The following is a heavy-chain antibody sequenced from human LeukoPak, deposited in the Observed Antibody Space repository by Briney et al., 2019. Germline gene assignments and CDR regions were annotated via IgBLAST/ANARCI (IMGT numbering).Heavy chain of an antibody. CDR1: GGTFSSYA. CDR3: ARDNSIGGRGWWFDP. Sequence: GASVKVSCKASGGTFSSYAISWVRQAPGQGLKWMGGIIPIFGTANYAQKFQGRVIMTRDMSTTTDYMELSSLRSEDTAVYYCARDNSIGGRGWWFDPWGQGTLVTVSS. D-gene: IGHD4-23*01. V-gene: IGHV1-69*05. CDR2: IIPIFGTA. J-gene: IGHJ5*02.